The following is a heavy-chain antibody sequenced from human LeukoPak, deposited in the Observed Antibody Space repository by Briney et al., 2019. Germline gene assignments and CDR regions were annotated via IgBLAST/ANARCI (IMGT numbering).Heavy chain of an antibody. CDR1: GLSVSSYY. CDR2: MYSGGST. CDR3: ARNRPYSRLGYMDV. V-gene: IGHV3-66*02. J-gene: IGHJ6*03. Sequence: PGGSLRLSCAASGLSVSSYYMSWVRQAPGKGLEWVSVMYSGGSTYYADSVKGRFTISRDNSKNTLHLQMNSLRTEDTAVYYCARNRPYSRLGYMDVWGKGTTVTVSS. D-gene: IGHD6-13*01.